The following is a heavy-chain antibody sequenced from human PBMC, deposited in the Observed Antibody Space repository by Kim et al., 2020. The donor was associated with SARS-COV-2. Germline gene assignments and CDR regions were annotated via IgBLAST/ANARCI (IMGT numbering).Heavy chain of an antibody. CDR3: TRVRENRYYDILTGYYNPQPLDY. V-gene: IGHV3-49*04. Sequence: GGSLRLSCTASGFTFGDYAMSWVRQAPGKGLEWVGFIRSKAYGGTTEYAASVKGRFTISRDDSKSIAYLQMNSLKTEDTAVYYCTRVRENRYYDILTGYYNPQPLDYWGQGTLVTVSS. CDR1: GFTFGDYA. CDR2: IRSKAYGGTT. J-gene: IGHJ4*02. D-gene: IGHD3-9*01.